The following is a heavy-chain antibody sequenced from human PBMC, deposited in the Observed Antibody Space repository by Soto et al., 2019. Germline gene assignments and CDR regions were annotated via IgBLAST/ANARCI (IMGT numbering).Heavy chain of an antibody. J-gene: IGHJ5*02. CDR2: IYSSGCT. CDR3: AREDAARIERWFDA. V-gene: IGHV4-31*11. CDR1: GGSIISASYS. D-gene: IGHD6-6*01. Sequence: HVQLPESGPRLVKTSQTLSLSCAVSGGSIISASYSWNWIRQSPGRGLEWIGHIYSSGCTYYNPSLKSRVSISVDTSNNQFSLQRNSVTAADTAVYFCAREDAARIERWFDAWGQGILVTVSS.